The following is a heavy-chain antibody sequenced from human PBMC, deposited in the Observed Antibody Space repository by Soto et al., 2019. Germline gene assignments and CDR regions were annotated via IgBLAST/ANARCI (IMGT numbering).Heavy chain of an antibody. Sequence: GGSLRLSCAASGFTFNNYAMSWVRQAPGKGLEWVSAISCNGSNKYYADSVKGRFTISRDNSKNTQYLQMNSLRAEDTAVYYCAKESSDYYDSSGYPALWGQGTMVTVSS. J-gene: IGHJ3*01. V-gene: IGHV3-23*01. CDR3: AKESSDYYDSSGYPAL. D-gene: IGHD3-22*01. CDR2: ISCNGSNK. CDR1: GFTFNNYA.